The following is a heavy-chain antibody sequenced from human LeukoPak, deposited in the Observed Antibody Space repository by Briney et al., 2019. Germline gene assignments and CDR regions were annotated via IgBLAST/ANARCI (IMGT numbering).Heavy chain of an antibody. V-gene: IGHV1-2*02. Sequence: ASVKVSCKASGYNFTDYYIHWVRQAPGQGLEGMGWINPKSGGKNYAQKFRGRVTMTRDTSISTAYMELSGLRSDDTAVYYCARDSGLGPTWHPFDHWGQGTPVTVSS. CDR2: INPKSGGK. CDR3: ARDSGLGPTWHPFDH. J-gene: IGHJ4*02. D-gene: IGHD1-26*01. CDR1: GYNFTDYY.